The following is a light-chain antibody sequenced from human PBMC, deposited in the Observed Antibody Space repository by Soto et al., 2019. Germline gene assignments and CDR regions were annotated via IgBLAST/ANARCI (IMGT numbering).Light chain of an antibody. V-gene: IGKV1-33*01. CDR3: QQHEYLPLT. Sequence: DIQMTQSPSSLSASVGDRVTITCQATQDIKNYLNWYQQKPGKAPKLLIYDASSLETGVPSRFSGRGSGTYFKLAISSLQPQDVATYHCQQHEYLPLTFGGGTKVEIK. CDR2: DAS. J-gene: IGKJ4*01. CDR1: QDIKNY.